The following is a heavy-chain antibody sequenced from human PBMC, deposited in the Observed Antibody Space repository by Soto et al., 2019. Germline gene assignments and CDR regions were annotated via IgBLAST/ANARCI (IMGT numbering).Heavy chain of an antibody. Sequence: VSVKVSCKASGYTFIDYYIHWVRQAPGQGLEWMGCINPHSGDTNSPPKFQARVTMTRDTTNSTAYMELKRLYSNDTAVYHCARSDYTGNHHPPSFWGKGTLVTVSS. D-gene: IGHD4-17*01. V-gene: IGHV1-2*02. J-gene: IGHJ4*02. CDR2: INPHSGDT. CDR1: GYTFIDYY. CDR3: ARSDYTGNHHPPSF.